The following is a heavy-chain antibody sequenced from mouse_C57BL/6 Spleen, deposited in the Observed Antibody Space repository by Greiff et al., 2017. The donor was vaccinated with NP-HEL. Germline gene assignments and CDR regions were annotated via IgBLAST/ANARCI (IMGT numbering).Heavy chain of an antibody. J-gene: IGHJ3*01. D-gene: IGHD4-1*01. CDR1: GFTFSSYA. V-gene: IGHV5-4*01. Sequence: EVQLVESGGGLVKPGGSLKLSCAASGFTFSSYAMSWVRQTPEKRLEWVATISDGGSYTYYPDNVTGRFTISRDNAKNNLYLQMSHLKSEDTAMYYCARDSGTLRHFAYWGQGTLVTVSA. CDR2: ISDGGSYT. CDR3: ARDSGTLRHFAY.